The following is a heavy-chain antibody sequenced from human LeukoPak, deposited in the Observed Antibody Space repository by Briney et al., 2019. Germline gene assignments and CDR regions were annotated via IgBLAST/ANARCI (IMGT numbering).Heavy chain of an antibody. CDR1: GFTFSSYA. V-gene: IGHV3-23*01. CDR3: ATNTIFGVAYFDY. Sequence: GGSLRLSCAASGFTFSSYALSWVRQAPGKGLEWVSAISGSGGSTYYADSVKGRFTISRDNSKNTLYLQMNSLRAEDTAVYYCATNTIFGVAYFDYWGQGTLVTVSS. CDR2: ISGSGGST. D-gene: IGHD3-3*01. J-gene: IGHJ4*02.